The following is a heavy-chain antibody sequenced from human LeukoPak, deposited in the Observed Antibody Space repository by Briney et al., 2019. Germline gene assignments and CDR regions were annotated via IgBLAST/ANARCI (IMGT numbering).Heavy chain of an antibody. CDR1: GGSFSGYY. V-gene: IGHV4-34*01. J-gene: IGHJ4*02. CDR3: ARGYCSGGSCSFDY. D-gene: IGHD2-15*01. CDR2: INHSGST. Sequence: SETLSLTCAVYGGSFSGYYWSWIRQPPGKGLEWIGEINHSGSTNYNPSLKSRVTISVDTSKNQFSLKLSSVTAADTAVYYCARGYCSGGSCSFDYWGRGTLVTVSS.